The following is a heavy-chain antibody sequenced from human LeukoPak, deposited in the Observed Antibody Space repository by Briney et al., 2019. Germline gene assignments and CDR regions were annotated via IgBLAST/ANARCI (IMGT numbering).Heavy chain of an antibody. CDR2: IIPILGIA. V-gene: IGHV1-69*04. D-gene: IGHD5-18*01. CDR1: GGTFISYA. Sequence: ASVTVSCKASGGTFISYAISWVRQAPGQGLEWMGRIIPILGIANYAQKFQGRVTITADKSTSTAYMELSSLRSEDTAVYYCASNVPSDTAMVGGMDVWGQGTTVTVSS. CDR3: ASNVPSDTAMVGGMDV. J-gene: IGHJ6*02.